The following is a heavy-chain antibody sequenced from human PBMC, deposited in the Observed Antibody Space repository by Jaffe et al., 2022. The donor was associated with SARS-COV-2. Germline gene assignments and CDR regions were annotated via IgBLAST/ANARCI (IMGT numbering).Heavy chain of an antibody. D-gene: IGHD3-9*01. CDR2: IKSKTDGGTT. Sequence: EVQLVESGGGLVKPGGSLRLSCAASGFTFSNAWMSWVRQAPGKGLEWVGRIKSKTDGGTTDYAAPVKGRFTISRDDSKNTLYLQMNSLKTEDTAVYYCTTDYDILTGYSSYYYYGMDVWGQGTTVTVSS. J-gene: IGHJ6*02. V-gene: IGHV3-15*01. CDR1: GFTFSNAW. CDR3: TTDYDILTGYSSYYYYGMDV.